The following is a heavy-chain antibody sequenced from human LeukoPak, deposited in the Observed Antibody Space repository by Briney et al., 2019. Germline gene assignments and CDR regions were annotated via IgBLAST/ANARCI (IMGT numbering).Heavy chain of an antibody. Sequence: GGSLRLSCAASGFTFSSYSMNWVRQAPGKGLEWVSSISSSSSYIYYADSVKGRFTISRDNAKNSLYLQMNSLRAEDTAVYYCARESWDTYDSSGYYDYWGQGTLVTVSS. CDR3: ARESWDTYDSSGYYDY. CDR1: GFTFSSYS. J-gene: IGHJ4*02. CDR2: ISSSSSYI. V-gene: IGHV3-21*01. D-gene: IGHD3-22*01.